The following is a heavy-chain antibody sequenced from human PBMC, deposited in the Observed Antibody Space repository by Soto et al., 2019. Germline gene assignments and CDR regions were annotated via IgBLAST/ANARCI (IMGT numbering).Heavy chain of an antibody. CDR1: GGFISRYY. Sequence: SETLSVTCTVSGGFISRYYWSWIRQPPGKGLEWIGYIYYSGSTNYNPSLKSRVTISVDTSKNQFSLKLSSVTAADTAVYFCARIVRDGFKGEAFDNWGQVTMVPVS. J-gene: IGHJ3*02. CDR3: ARIVRDGFKGEAFDN. D-gene: IGHD2-15*01. V-gene: IGHV4-59*01. CDR2: IYYSGST.